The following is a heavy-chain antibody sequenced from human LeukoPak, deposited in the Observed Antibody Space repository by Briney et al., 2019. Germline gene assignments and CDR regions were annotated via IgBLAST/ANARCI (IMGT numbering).Heavy chain of an antibody. D-gene: IGHD6-6*01. CDR3: ARDLYSSSPGEVDY. Sequence: GGSLRLSCAASGFTFSNYAMHWVRQAPGKGLEWVALISYAVNSEYFADSVKGRFTISRDNSKNTLYLQINSLRAEDTAVYYCARDLYSSSPGEVDYWGQGTLVTVSS. V-gene: IGHV3-30-3*01. J-gene: IGHJ4*02. CDR2: ISYAVNSE. CDR1: GFTFSNYA.